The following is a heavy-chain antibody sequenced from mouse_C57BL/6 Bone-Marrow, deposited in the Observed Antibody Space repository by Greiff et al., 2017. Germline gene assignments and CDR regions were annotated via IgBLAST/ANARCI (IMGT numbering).Heavy chain of an antibody. J-gene: IGHJ2*01. V-gene: IGHV1-76*01. CDR3: ARPHYGSSLDY. CDR2: IYPGSGNT. D-gene: IGHD1-1*01. CDR1: GYTFTDYY. Sequence: QVHVKQSGAELVRPGASVKLSCKASGYTFTDYYINWVKQRPGQGLEWIARIYPGSGNTYYNEKFKGKATLTAEKSSSTAYMQLSSLTSEDSAVYFCARPHYGSSLDYWGQGTTLTVSS.